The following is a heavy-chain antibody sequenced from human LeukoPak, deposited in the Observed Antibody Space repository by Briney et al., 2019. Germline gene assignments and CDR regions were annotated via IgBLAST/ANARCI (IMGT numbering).Heavy chain of an antibody. D-gene: IGHD1-26*01. Sequence: GGSLRLSCAASGFTFSSYGMHWVHQAPGKGLEWVAVIWYDGSNKYYADSVKGRFTISRDNSKNTLYLQMNSLRAEDTAVYYCARDQGGWPDAFDIWGQGTMVTVSS. CDR1: GFTFSSYG. CDR3: ARDQGGWPDAFDI. CDR2: IWYDGSNK. J-gene: IGHJ3*02. V-gene: IGHV3-33*01.